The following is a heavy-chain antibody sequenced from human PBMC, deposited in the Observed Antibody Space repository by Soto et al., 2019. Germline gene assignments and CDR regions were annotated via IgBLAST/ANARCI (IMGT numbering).Heavy chain of an antibody. Sequence: EVQLVESGGGLVQPGMSLRLACAASGFTFDQYTMHWVRHAPGKGLEWVSSITWHSGTIGYADSVKGRFTISRDNAKNSLDLQMNSLRGEDTALYYCAKEMITFGDFNYSYMDVWGNGTTVTVSS. CDR2: ITWHSGTI. CDR1: GFTFDQYT. D-gene: IGHD3-16*01. V-gene: IGHV3-9*01. CDR3: AKEMITFGDFNYSYMDV. J-gene: IGHJ6*03.